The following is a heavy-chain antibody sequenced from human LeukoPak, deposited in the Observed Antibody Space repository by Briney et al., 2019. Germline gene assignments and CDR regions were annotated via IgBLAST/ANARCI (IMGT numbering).Heavy chain of an antibody. CDR2: ISWDGGTT. J-gene: IGHJ4*02. V-gene: IGHV3-43*01. CDR3: AKGGSSGALDY. CDR1: GFSFEDYM. D-gene: IGHD6-19*01. Sequence: GGSLRLSCAASGFSFEDYMMHWVRQAPGKGLEWASLISWDGGTTYYADSVKSRFTISRDNSKNSLYLQMSSLRTEDTALYYCAKGGSSGALDYWGQGSLVTVSS.